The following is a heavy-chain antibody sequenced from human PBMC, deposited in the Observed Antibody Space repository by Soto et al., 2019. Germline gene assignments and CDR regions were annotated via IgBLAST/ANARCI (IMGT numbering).Heavy chain of an antibody. CDR1: GFTCSDYY. V-gene: IGHV3-11*01. D-gene: IGHD3-10*01. Sequence: GGSLRLACAASGFTCSDYYMNWIRQAPGKGLEWFSYISGGGDTIYYADSVKGRFTISRDNAKNSLYLQMNSLRAEDTAVFYCTRGPESDYWGQGTLVTVSS. CDR2: ISGGGDTI. CDR3: TRGPESDY. J-gene: IGHJ4*02.